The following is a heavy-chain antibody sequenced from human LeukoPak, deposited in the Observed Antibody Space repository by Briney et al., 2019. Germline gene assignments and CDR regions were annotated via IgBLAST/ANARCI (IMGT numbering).Heavy chain of an antibody. CDR1: GFTFSSYV. CDR3: ARVGVAGAPFDY. V-gene: IGHV3-23*01. J-gene: IGHJ4*02. D-gene: IGHD7-27*01. Sequence: GGSLRLSCAASGFTFSSYVMSWVRQAPGKGLEWVSGISGSGGTTYHADSVKGRFTISRDNAKNTLYLQMNSLRPEDTAVYYCARVGVAGAPFDYWGQGTLVTVSS. CDR2: ISGSGGTT.